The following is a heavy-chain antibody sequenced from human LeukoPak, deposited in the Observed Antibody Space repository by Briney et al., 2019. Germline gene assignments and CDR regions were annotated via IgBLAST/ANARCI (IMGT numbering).Heavy chain of an antibody. Sequence: PGGSLRLSCAASGFTFSSYAMHWVRQAPGKGLEWVAVVSYDGSNKVEADSVKGRFTISRDSAKNSLYLQMNSLRAEDTALYYCARGSEGSSLNWFDPWGQGTLVTVSS. D-gene: IGHD6-6*01. CDR1: GFTFSSYA. J-gene: IGHJ5*02. CDR3: ARGSEGSSLNWFDP. V-gene: IGHV3-30-3*01. CDR2: VSYDGSNK.